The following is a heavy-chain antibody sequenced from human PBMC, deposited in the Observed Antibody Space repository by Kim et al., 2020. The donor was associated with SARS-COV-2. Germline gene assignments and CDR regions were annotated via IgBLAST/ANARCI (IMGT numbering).Heavy chain of an antibody. D-gene: IGHD3-22*01. CDR3: AKDAPVHPVVILLMDAFDI. V-gene: IGHV3-23*01. Sequence: GRFTISRDNSKNTLYLQMNSLRAEDTAVYYCAKDAPVHPVVILLMDAFDIWGQGTMVTVSS. J-gene: IGHJ3*02.